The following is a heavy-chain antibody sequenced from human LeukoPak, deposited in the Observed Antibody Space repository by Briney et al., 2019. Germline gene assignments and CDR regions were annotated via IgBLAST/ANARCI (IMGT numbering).Heavy chain of an antibody. CDR3: ARVGPGGLGVDY. J-gene: IGHJ4*02. V-gene: IGHV1-2*02. CDR1: GYTFTGYY. D-gene: IGHD3-16*01. CDR2: INPNSGGT. Sequence: GASVKVSCKASGYTFTGYYMHWVRQAPGQGLEWMGWINPNSGGTNYARRFQGRVTMTRDTSISTAYMELSRLRSDDTAVYYCARVGPGGLGVDYWGQGTLVTVSS.